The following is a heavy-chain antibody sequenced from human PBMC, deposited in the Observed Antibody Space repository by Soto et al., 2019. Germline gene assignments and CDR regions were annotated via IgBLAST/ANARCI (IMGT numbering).Heavy chain of an antibody. CDR1: GGSISSSSYY. CDR2: FYYSGST. Sequence: SETLSLTCTVSGGSISSSSYYWGWIRQPPGKGMEWIGSFYYSGSTYYNPSLKSRVTISVDTSKNQFSLKLSSVTAADTAVYYCARHGRVYSSSGGAALDIWGQGTMVTVSS. J-gene: IGHJ3*02. CDR3: ARHGRVYSSSGGAALDI. V-gene: IGHV4-39*01. D-gene: IGHD6-13*01.